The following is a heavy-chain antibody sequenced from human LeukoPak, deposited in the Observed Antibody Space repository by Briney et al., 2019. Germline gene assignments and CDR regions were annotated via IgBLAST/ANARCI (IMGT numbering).Heavy chain of an antibody. CDR3: ARARPLYYYDSSGYLDY. CDR1: GFTFSSYS. Sequence: KPGGSLRLSCAASGFTFSSYSMNWVRQAPGKGLEWVSSISSSSSYIYYADSVKGRFTISRDNAKNSLYLQMNSLRAEDTAVYYCARARPLYYYDSSGYLDYWGQGTLVTVSS. J-gene: IGHJ4*02. CDR2: ISSSSSYI. V-gene: IGHV3-21*04. D-gene: IGHD3-22*01.